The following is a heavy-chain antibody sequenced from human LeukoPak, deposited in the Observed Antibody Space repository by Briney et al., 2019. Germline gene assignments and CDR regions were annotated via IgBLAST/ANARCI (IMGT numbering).Heavy chain of an antibody. CDR3: AKAATYFYGSVTYDWFES. Sequence: PGGSLRLSCAASGFTFTTYNLNWVRQIPGKGLMWVSRIESNGLTLYADSVRDRFTISRDNGKNTIYLQMNSLRVDDTAIYYCAKAATYFYGSVTYDWFESWGQGTLVTVSS. CDR1: GFTFTTYN. D-gene: IGHD3-10*01. CDR2: IESNGLT. V-gene: IGHV3-74*01. J-gene: IGHJ5*01.